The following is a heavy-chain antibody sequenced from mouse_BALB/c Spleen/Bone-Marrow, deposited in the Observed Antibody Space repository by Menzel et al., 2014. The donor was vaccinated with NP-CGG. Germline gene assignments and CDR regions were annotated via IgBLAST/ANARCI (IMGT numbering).Heavy chain of an antibody. CDR2: INSNGGST. CDR1: GFTFSSYG. V-gene: IGHV5-6-3*01. J-gene: IGHJ2*03. CDR3: ARVWYFDY. Sequence: DVKLVESGGGLVQPGGSLKLSCAASGFTFSSYGMSWVRQTPDKRLELVATINSNGGSTYYPDSVKGRFTISRDNAKNTLHLQMSSLKSEDTAMYYCARVWYFDYWGQGTSLTVSS.